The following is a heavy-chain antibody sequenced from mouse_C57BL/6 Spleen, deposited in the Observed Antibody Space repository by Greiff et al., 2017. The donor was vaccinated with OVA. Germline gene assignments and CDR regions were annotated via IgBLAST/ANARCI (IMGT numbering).Heavy chain of an antibody. J-gene: IGHJ2*01. CDR1: GYTFTDYY. CDR3: ARPSDWVTTVVGFDY. D-gene: IGHD1-1*01. V-gene: IGHV1-26*01. Sequence: VQLQQSGPELVKPGASVKISCKASGYTFTDYYMNWVKQSHGKSLEWIGDINPNNGGTSYNQKFKGKATLTVDKSSSTAYMELRSLTSEDSAVYYCARPSDWVTTVVGFDYWGQGTTLTVSS. CDR2: INPNNGGT.